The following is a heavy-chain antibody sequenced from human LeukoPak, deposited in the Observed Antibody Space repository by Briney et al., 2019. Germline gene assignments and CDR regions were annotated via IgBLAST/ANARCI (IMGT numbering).Heavy chain of an antibody. CDR3: ARVGSHIVGATPWFDY. CDR1: GFTLRSYT. Sequence: GGSLRLSCAASGFTLRSYTMNWVRQAPGKGLEWVSSICISSNKIYYADSVKGRFIISRDNAKNSVYLQMNSLRAEDTAVYYCARVGSHIVGATPWFDYWGQGTLVTVSS. CDR2: ICISSNKI. J-gene: IGHJ4*02. V-gene: IGHV3-21*01. D-gene: IGHD1-26*01.